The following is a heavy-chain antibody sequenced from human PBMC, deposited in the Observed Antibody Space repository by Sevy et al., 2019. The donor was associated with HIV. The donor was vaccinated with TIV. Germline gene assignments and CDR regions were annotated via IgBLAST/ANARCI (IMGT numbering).Heavy chain of an antibody. CDR2: MNPNSGNT. CDR1: GYTFTTYD. Sequence: ASVKVSCKASGYTFTTYDINWVRQATGQGREWMGWMNPNSGNTGYAQKFQGRVTMTRNTSIETAYMELSSLRSEDTAVYYCARFLSTSYYYYHAMDVWGQGTTVTVSS. D-gene: IGHD2-2*01. V-gene: IGHV1-8*01. CDR3: ARFLSTSYYYYHAMDV. J-gene: IGHJ6*02.